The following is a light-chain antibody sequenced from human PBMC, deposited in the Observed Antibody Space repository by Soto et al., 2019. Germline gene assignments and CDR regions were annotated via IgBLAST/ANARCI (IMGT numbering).Light chain of an antibody. Sequence: EIVMTQSPATLSVSPGERATLSCRASQSVNSNLAWYQQKPGQAPRLLIYGTSTWATGIPARFSGSGSGTEFTLTISSLQSEDFAVYYCQQYNSWPPWTFGQGTKVEIK. CDR2: GTS. CDR3: QQYNSWPPWT. J-gene: IGKJ1*01. CDR1: QSVNSN. V-gene: IGKV3-15*01.